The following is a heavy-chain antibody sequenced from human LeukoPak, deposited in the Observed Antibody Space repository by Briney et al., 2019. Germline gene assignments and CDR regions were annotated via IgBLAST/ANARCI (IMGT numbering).Heavy chain of an antibody. CDR2: IATSSDYI. J-gene: IGHJ3*02. CDR1: RFTFSTYS. D-gene: IGHD3-10*01. Sequence: SGGSLRLSCAASRFTFSTYSMNWVRQAPGKGLEWVSSIATSSDYIYYAGSLKGRFTISRDNAKNSLYLHMNSLRPDDTAVYYCARGRSITILRGVAISDGFDIWGQGTKVTVS. V-gene: IGHV3-21*06. CDR3: ARGRSITILRGVAISDGFDI.